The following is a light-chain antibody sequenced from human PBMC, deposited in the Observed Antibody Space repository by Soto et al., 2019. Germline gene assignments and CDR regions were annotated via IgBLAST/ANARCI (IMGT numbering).Light chain of an antibody. CDR3: QSYDDSLSVHYV. J-gene: IGLJ1*01. CDR1: SSNIGSTYD. Sequence: QSVLTQPPSLSGPPGQRVTISCPGSSSNIGSTYDVQWYQQLPGTAPKLLIHGNTDRPSGVPDRFSGSKSGTSASLAITGLQADDEADYYCQSYDDSLSVHYVFGTGTKVTVL. V-gene: IGLV1-40*01. CDR2: GNT.